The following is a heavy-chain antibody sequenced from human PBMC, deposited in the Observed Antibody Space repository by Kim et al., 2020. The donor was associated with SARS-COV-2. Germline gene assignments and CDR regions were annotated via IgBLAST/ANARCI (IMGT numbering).Heavy chain of an antibody. CDR3: ARNYGGKGAFDY. D-gene: IGHD4-17*01. J-gene: IGHJ4*02. Sequence: SETLSLTCTVSGGSISSYYWSWIRQPPGKGLEWIGYIYYSGSTNYNPSLKSRVTISVDTSKNQFSLKLSSVTAADTAVYYGARNYGGKGAFDYWGQGTLV. CDR1: GGSISSYY. CDR2: IYYSGST. V-gene: IGHV4-59*08.